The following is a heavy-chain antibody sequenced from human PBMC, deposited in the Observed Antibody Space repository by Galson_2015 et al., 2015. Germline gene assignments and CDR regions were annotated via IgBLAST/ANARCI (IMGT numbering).Heavy chain of an antibody. CDR2: INPSGGST. CDR3: ARDGLDIVVVVAATYYYYGMDV. V-gene: IGHV1-46*01. D-gene: IGHD2-15*01. J-gene: IGHJ6*02. CDR1: GYTFTSYY. Sequence: SVKVSCKASGYTFTSYYMHWVRQAPGQGLEWMGIINPSGGSTSYAQKFQGRVTMTRDTSTSTVYMELSSLRSEDTAVYYCARDGLDIVVVVAATYYYYGMDVWGQGTTVTVSS.